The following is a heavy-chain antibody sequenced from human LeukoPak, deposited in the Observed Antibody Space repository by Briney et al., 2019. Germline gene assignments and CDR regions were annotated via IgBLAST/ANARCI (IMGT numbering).Heavy chain of an antibody. Sequence: SETLSLTCAVYGGSFSGYYWSWLRQPPGKGLEWIGEINHRGSTNYNPSLKSRVTISVDTSKSQFSLKLSSVTAADTAVYYCARHRSSDYIWGSYPYFDYWGQGTLVTVSS. CDR1: GGSFSGYY. J-gene: IGHJ4*02. CDR3: ARHRSSDYIWGSYPYFDY. CDR2: INHRGST. D-gene: IGHD3-16*02. V-gene: IGHV4-34*01.